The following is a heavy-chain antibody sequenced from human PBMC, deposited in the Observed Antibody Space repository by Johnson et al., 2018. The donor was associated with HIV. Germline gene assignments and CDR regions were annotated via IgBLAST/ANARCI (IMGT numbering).Heavy chain of an antibody. Sequence: QMQLVESGGGLVQPGRSLKLSCAASGFTFDDYAMHWVRQTPGKGLEWVAVIWYDGSNKYYADSVKGRVTISRDNSKNTLYLQMNSLRAEDTAVYYCATLWFGEVSVYDAFDVGGQGTMVTGSS. D-gene: IGHD3-10*01. CDR3: ATLWFGEVSVYDAFDV. CDR1: GFTFDDYA. J-gene: IGHJ3*01. CDR2: IWYDGSNK. V-gene: IGHV3-33*08.